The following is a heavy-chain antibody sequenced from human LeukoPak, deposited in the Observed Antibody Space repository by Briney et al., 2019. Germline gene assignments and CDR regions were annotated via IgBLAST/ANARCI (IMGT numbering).Heavy chain of an antibody. J-gene: IGHJ6*03. CDR3: ARTLDMSGAGRVYYYYMDV. D-gene: IGHD3-10*01. V-gene: IGHV1-69*05. Sequence: SVKVSCKASGGTFSSYAISWVRQARGQGLEWMGGIIPIFGTANYSQKFQGRVTITTDESTSTAYMELSSLRSEDTAVYYCARTLDMSGAGRVYYYYMDVWGKGTTVTVSS. CDR1: GGTFSSYA. CDR2: IIPIFGTA.